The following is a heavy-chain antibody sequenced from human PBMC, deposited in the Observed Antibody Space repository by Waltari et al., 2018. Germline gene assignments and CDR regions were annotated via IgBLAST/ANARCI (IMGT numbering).Heavy chain of an antibody. Sequence: QVQLVQSGAEVKKPGASVKVSCQVSGYTPTELSMHWVRQAPGKGLEWMGGFDPEDGETIYAQKFQGRVTMTEDTSTDTAYMELSSLRSEDTAVYYCATDGGRAYYYDSSGWSENYWGQGTLVTVSS. D-gene: IGHD3-22*01. CDR3: ATDGGRAYYYDSSGWSENY. CDR1: GYTPTELS. V-gene: IGHV1-24*01. J-gene: IGHJ4*02. CDR2: FDPEDGET.